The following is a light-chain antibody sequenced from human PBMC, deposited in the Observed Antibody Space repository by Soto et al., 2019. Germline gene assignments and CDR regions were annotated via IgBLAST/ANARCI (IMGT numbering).Light chain of an antibody. J-gene: IGLJ3*02. Sequence: QSALTQPASVSGSPGQSITISCTGTSRDIGLYNLVSWYQQLPGKAPKLIIYEVNERPSGISDRFSGSKSGNTASLTISGIKDEDEADYYCCSYVGSSILMFGGGTKLTVL. V-gene: IGLV2-23*02. CDR1: SRDIGLYNL. CDR2: EVN. CDR3: CSYVGSSILM.